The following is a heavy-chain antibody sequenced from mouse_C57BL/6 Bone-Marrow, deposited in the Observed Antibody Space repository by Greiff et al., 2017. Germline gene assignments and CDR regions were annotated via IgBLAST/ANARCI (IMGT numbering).Heavy chain of an antibody. J-gene: IGHJ4*01. CDR2: IDPDNGDT. V-gene: IGHV14-4*01. CDR3: TTSVLYYYDSSYKYAMDY. D-gene: IGHD1-1*01. Sequence: VQLKQSGAELVRPGASVKLSCTASGFNIKDDYMHWVQQRPEQGLEWIGWIDPDNGDTEYASKFQGKATITADTSSNTAYLQLSSLTSEDTAVYYCTTSVLYYYDSSYKYAMDYWGQGTSVTVSS. CDR1: GFNIKDDY.